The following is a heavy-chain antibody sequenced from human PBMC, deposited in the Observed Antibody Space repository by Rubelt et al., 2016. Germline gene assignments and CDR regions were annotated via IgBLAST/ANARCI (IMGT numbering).Heavy chain of an antibody. CDR1: GGSFSGYY. J-gene: IGHJ3*02. CDR2: INHSGST. Sequence: QVQLRQWGAGLLKPSETLSLTCAVYGGSFSGYYWSWIRQPPGKGLEWIGEINHSGSTNYNPSLKSRVTIAEERAKNQFSRKLSSATAADTAVYFWARGGYGSSESVDEFDIWGQGTMVTVSS. V-gene: IGHV4-34*01. D-gene: IGHD2-15*01. CDR3: ARGGYGSSESVDEFDI.